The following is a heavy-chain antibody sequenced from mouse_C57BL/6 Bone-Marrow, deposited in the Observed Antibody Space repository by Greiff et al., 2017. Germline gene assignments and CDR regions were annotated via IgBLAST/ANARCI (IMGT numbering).Heavy chain of an antibody. J-gene: IGHJ3*01. D-gene: IGHD2-3*01. Sequence: VKLQESGPELVKPGASVKISCKASGYAFSSSWMNWVKQRPGKGLEWIGRIYPGDGDTNYNGKFKGKATLTADKSSSTAYMQLSSLTSEDSAVYFCASPDGYYWFAYWGQGTLVTVSA. V-gene: IGHV1-82*01. CDR2: IYPGDGDT. CDR3: ASPDGYYWFAY. CDR1: GYAFSSSW.